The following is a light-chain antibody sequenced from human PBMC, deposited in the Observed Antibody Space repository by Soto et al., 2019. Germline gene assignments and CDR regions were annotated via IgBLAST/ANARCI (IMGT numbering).Light chain of an antibody. Sequence: DIVMPQSPLSLPVTPGEPASISCRSSQSLLHSNGYNYLDWYLQKPGQSPQLLIYLGSNRCSGVHDRFSGSRSGTNFTLKISRVEAEDVGVYYCIQALQTPRSFGQGTKVEIK. V-gene: IGKV2-28*01. CDR2: LGS. J-gene: IGKJ1*01. CDR1: QSLLHSNGYNY. CDR3: IQALQTPRS.